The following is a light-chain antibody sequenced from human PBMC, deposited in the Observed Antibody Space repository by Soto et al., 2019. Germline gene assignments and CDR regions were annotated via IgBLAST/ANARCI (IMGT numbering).Light chain of an antibody. V-gene: IGKV3-20*01. CDR1: QNVTNNY. J-gene: IGKJ1*01. CDR3: QQYGSSPRT. CDR2: GAS. Sequence: EIVLTQSPDTLSLSPGERATLSCRASQNVTNNYLAWYQQKPGQAPRLLIYGASSRATGIPDRFSGSGSGTDFTLTINRLEPEDFAVYYCQQYGSSPRTFGQGTKVDIK.